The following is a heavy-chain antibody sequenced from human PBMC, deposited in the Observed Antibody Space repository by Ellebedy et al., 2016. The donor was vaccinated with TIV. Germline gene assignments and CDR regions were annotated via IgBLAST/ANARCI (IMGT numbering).Heavy chain of an antibody. V-gene: IGHV3-7*01. CDR3: VRFAFNYAMDS. J-gene: IGHJ5*01. CDR1: GCTFTGFS. Sequence: GESLKISCAASGCTFTGFSMSWVRQAPGKGLEWVAHIRETGYERYYVDSVKGRFTISRDNAKNAVFLQMNSLRADDTAVFYCVRFAFNYAMDSWGQGTLVTVSS. D-gene: IGHD2-2*01. CDR2: IRETGYER.